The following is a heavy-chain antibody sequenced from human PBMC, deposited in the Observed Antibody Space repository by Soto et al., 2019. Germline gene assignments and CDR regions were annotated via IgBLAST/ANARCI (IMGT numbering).Heavy chain of an antibody. J-gene: IGHJ4*02. CDR3: ATGGYCSSPPCWPIGYVEY. V-gene: IGHV4-59*01. CDR2: IFSSGST. Sequence: QVQLQESGPGLVKPSETLSLTCTVSGDSISSFYWTWIRQPPGKGLAWGGYIFSSGSTNYNPSLKSRGTISVDTSENQFSLKLTSAPAAETAVYYCATGGYCSSPPCWPIGYVEYWGQGTLVTVSS. D-gene: IGHD2-2*01. CDR1: GDSISSFY.